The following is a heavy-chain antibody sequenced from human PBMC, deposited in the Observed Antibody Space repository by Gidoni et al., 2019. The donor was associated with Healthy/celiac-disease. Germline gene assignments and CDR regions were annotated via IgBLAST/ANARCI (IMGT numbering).Heavy chain of an antibody. CDR2: ISYTGST. Sequence: QLQLPSSRPGLVNPSETLSLTCTLSRGSLSRIRHYWGWLLQPPGKGLEWIGSISYTGSTFYNPSSKSRVTISVETSKNQLSLKLSSVTAADTAVYYCARSAYYYDGSGYLYYFDYWGQGTLVTVSS. CDR3: ARSAYYYDGSGYLYYFDY. CDR1: RGSLSRIRHY. D-gene: IGHD3-22*01. J-gene: IGHJ4*02. V-gene: IGHV4-39*07.